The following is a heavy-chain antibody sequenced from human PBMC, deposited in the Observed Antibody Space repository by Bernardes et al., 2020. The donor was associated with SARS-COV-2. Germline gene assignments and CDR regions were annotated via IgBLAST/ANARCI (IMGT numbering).Heavy chain of an antibody. V-gene: IGHV4-59*01. Sequence: SEPLSLTCTVSGGSISSYYWSWIRQTPGKGLEWIGYIYYTGTTTYSPSLQSRVIMSVDTSNRQFFLNLTSVTGANAAVYYCARYSRFRWYFDSWGQGTQVTVSS. CDR3: ARYSRFRWYFDS. D-gene: IGHD2-15*01. CDR1: GGSISSYY. CDR2: IYYTGTT. J-gene: IGHJ4*02.